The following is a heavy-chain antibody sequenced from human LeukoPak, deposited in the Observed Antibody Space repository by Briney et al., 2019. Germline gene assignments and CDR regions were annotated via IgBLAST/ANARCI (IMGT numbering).Heavy chain of an antibody. J-gene: IGHJ5*02. CDR3: ARDSDYYGSGRGFDP. Sequence: ASVKVSCKASGYTFTSYGINWVRQAPGQGLEWMGWISAYNGNTNYAQKLQGRVTMTTDTSTGTAYMELRSLRSDDTAVYYCARDSDYYGSGRGFDPWGQGTLVTVSS. V-gene: IGHV1-18*01. CDR2: ISAYNGNT. CDR1: GYTFTSYG. D-gene: IGHD3-10*01.